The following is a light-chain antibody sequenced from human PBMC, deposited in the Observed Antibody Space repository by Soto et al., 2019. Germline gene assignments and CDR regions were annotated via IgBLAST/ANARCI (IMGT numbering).Light chain of an antibody. CDR3: SSYTTSSTLV. CDR1: RSDIGSYDY. Sequence: QSALTQPASVSGSPGQSITISCTGSRSDIGSYDYISWYQQHPGKAPKVMIYDVNSRPSGVSPRFSVSKSGNTAALTISGLQAEDEADYFCSSYTTSSTLVFGGGTKLTVL. J-gene: IGLJ2*01. V-gene: IGLV2-14*03. CDR2: DVN.